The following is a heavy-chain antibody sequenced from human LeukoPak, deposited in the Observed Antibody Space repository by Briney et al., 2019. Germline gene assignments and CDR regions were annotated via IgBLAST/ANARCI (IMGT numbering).Heavy chain of an antibody. CDR1: AGTFSSYA. Sequence: VASVRVSCKASAGTFSSYAISWVRQAPGQGLEWMGGSIPIFGTANYAQKFQGRVTITADESTSTAYMELSSLRSEDTAVYYCARTATAIPAGDPNWFDPWGQGTLVTVSS. CDR2: SIPIFGTA. CDR3: ARTATAIPAGDPNWFDP. J-gene: IGHJ5*02. D-gene: IGHD2-2*02. V-gene: IGHV1-69*13.